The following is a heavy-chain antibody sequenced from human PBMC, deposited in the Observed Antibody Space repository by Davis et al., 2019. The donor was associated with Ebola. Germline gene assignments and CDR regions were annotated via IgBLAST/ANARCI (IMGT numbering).Heavy chain of an antibody. J-gene: IGHJ4*02. CDR3: ARLHSSGHDW. CDR1: GGTFSSYT. Sequence: SVKVSCKASGGTFSSYTISWVRQAPGQGLEWMGRIIPIRGIANYAQKFQGRVTITADKSTSTAYMELSSLRSEDTAVYYCARLHSSGHDWWGQGTLVTVSS. D-gene: IGHD6-19*01. V-gene: IGHV1-69*02. CDR2: IIPIRGIA.